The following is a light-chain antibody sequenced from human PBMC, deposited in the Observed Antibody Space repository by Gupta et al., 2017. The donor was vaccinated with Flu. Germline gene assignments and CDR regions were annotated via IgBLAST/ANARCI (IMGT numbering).Light chain of an antibody. Sequence: SISISCTGSSGDIGRYNYVSWYQQSPGTAPKVISDEVSNRPSGVSNRFAGSKSGNTALLTISGLQAEDEAYYYCSSFTTTTADVFGTGTKVTVL. CDR1: SGDIGRYNY. V-gene: IGLV2-14*01. J-gene: IGLJ1*01. CDR3: SSFTTTTADV. CDR2: EVS.